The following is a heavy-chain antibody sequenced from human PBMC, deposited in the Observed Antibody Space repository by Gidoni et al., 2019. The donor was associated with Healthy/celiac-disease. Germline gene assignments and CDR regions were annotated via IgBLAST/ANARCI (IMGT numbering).Heavy chain of an antibody. V-gene: IGHV3-30*18. Sequence: QVQLVESGGGVVQPGRSLRLSCEASGFPFSSYGMHWVRQAPGKGLGWVAVISYDGRNKYYADSVKGRFTISRDNSKNTLYLQMNSLRAEDTAVYYCAKEGRSSSGPCDYWGQGTLVTVSS. D-gene: IGHD6-6*01. CDR1: GFPFSSYG. CDR2: ISYDGRNK. CDR3: AKEGRSSSGPCDY. J-gene: IGHJ4*02.